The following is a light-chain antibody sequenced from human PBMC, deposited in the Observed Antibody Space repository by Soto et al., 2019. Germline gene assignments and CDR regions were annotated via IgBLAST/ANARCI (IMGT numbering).Light chain of an antibody. V-gene: IGKV3-11*01. CDR2: GAS. CDR3: QQRSNWMIT. CDR1: QSVSSN. Sequence: LTQSPSSLSVSRGERATLCCRASQSVSSNLAWYQQKPGQAPRLLIYGASTRATGIPARFSGSGSGTDFTLTISSLEPEDFGVYYCQQRSNWMITFGQGTRLEI. J-gene: IGKJ5*01.